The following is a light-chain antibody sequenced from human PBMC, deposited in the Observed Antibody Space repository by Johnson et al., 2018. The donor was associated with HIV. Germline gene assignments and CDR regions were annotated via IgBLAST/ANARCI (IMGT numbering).Light chain of an antibody. J-gene: IGLJ1*01. CDR1: SSNIENYF. Sequence: QSVLTQPPSVSAAPGQRVNISCSGHSSNIENYFVSWYQQLPGAAPTLLIYEDNKRPSGIPDRFSGSKSGAPATLGIPGLQTGDEADYYCGIWDASLSPLYVFGTGTTITVL. CDR2: EDN. V-gene: IGLV1-51*02. CDR3: GIWDASLSPLYV.